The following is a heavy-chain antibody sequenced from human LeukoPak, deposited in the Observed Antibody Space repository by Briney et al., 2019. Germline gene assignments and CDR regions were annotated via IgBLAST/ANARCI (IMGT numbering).Heavy chain of an antibody. CDR1: GGSISSSNW. CDR3: ASRTESKDAFDI. D-gene: IGHD1-14*01. J-gene: IGHJ3*02. CDR2: IYHSGST. V-gene: IGHV4-4*02. Sequence: SGTLSLTCAVSGGSISSSNWWSWVRQPPVKGLEWIGEIYHSGSTNYNPSLKSRVTISVDKSKNQFSLKLSSVTAADTAVYYCASRTESKDAFDIWGQGTMVTVSS.